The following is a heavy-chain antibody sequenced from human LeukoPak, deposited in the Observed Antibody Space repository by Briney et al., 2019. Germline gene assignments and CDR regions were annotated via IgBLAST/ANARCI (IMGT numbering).Heavy chain of an antibody. CDR1: GGTFSSYA. J-gene: IGHJ6*03. CDR2: IIPIFGTA. CDR3: ARAASWSPIGDSYYYMDV. D-gene: IGHD6-13*01. V-gene: IGHV1-69*05. Sequence: EASVKVSCKASGGTFSSYAISWVRQAPGHGLEWMGGIIPIFGTANYAQKFQGRVTMTRDTSISTVYMELSGLRSEDTAVYYCARAASWSPIGDSYYYMDVWGKGTTVAISS.